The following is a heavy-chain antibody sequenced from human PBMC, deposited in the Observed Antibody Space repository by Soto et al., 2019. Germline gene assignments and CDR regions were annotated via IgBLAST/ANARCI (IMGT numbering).Heavy chain of an antibody. Sequence: EVQLVESGGGLVQPGGSLKLSCVGSGFIFGGSAIHWVRQASGKGLEWVGRIRSRANNYATSSAVSVRGRFTFSRDDSKNTAYLQMNTLKTDDTAVYYCCRGQGAPIGDYYYHGLDVLGQGTPVTVS. CDR3: CRGQGAPIGDYYYHGLDV. CDR1: GFIFGGSA. D-gene: IGHD2-2*02. CDR2: IRSRANNYAT. J-gene: IGHJ6*02. V-gene: IGHV3-73*02.